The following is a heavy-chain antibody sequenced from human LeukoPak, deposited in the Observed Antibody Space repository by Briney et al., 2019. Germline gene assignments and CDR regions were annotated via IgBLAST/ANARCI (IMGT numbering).Heavy chain of an antibody. CDR1: GFTFSSYA. D-gene: IGHD3-3*01. V-gene: IGHV3-23*01. Sequence: GGSLRLSCAASGFTFSSYAMSWVRQAPGKGLEWVSAISGSGGSTYYADSVKGRFTISRDNSKNTLYLQMNSLRAEDTAVYYCAKDPFVYDSWSGYTKPRYYFDYWGQGTLVTVSS. J-gene: IGHJ4*02. CDR3: AKDPFVYDSWSGYTKPRYYFDY. CDR2: ISGSGGST.